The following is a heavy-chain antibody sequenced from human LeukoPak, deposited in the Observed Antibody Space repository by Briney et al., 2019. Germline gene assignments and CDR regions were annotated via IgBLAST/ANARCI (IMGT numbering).Heavy chain of an antibody. CDR2: INPNSGGT. CDR1: GGTFSSYA. D-gene: IGHD4-17*01. CDR3: ARGTTVTTVDY. V-gene: IGHV1-2*04. J-gene: IGHJ4*02. Sequence: ASVKVSCKASGGTFSSYAISWVRQAPGQGLEWMGWINPNSGGTNYAQKFQGWVTMTRDTSISTAYMELSRLRSDDTAVYYCARGTTVTTVDYWGQGTLVTVSS.